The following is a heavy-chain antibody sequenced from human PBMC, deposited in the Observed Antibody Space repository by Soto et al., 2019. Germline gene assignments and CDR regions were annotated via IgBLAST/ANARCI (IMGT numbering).Heavy chain of an antibody. D-gene: IGHD3-3*01. Sequence: PGGSLRLSRAASGVRVDDYNIHGVRQAPGKGLEWVSLITWNGGNTYYADSVKGRFTISRDGTTESVSLQMTSLKREDTGLYYCARETLSFGSALDVWGQGTMVTVSS. CDR2: ITWNGGNT. CDR1: GVRVDDYN. V-gene: IGHV3-43*01. J-gene: IGHJ6*02. CDR3: ARETLSFGSALDV.